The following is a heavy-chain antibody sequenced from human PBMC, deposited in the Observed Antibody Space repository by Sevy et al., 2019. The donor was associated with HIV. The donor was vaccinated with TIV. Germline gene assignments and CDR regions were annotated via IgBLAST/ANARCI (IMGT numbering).Heavy chain of an antibody. CDR3: ARSPPVVVVPGAPSWFDP. CDR1: DGPFSGYY. V-gene: IGHV4-34*01. CDR2: INESGIT. D-gene: IGHD2-2*01. J-gene: IGHJ5*02. Sequence: SETLSLTCAVHDGPFSGYYWNWIRQLPGKGLEWIGEINESGITYYNPSLKSRVTISVDTSKKQFSLKLSSVTAADTAVYFCARSPPVVVVPGAPSWFDPWGQGTLVTVSS.